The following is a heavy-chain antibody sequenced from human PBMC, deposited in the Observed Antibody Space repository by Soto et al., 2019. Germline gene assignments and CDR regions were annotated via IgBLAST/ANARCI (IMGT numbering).Heavy chain of an antibody. D-gene: IGHD6-6*01. CDR3: ARDQQLVGFYYYYGMDV. V-gene: IGHV6-1*01. CDR1: GYSVSSNSGA. J-gene: IGHJ6*02. Sequence: QTLSLTCAISGYSVSSNSGAWNLIRQSPSRGLEWLGRTYYRSKWYNDYAVSVKSRITINPDTSKNQFSLQLNSVTPEDTAVYYCARDQQLVGFYYYYGMDVWGQGTTVTVSS. CDR2: TYYRSKWYN.